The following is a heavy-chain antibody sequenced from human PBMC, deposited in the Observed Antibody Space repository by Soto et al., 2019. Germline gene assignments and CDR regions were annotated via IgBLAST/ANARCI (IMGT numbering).Heavy chain of an antibody. Sequence: SETLSLTCAVYGGSFSGYYWTWIRQSPGKGLEWIGEINHSGSTNYNPSLKSRVSISVDTSKNQFSLKLNSVTAADTAIYYCAVGINWFDPWGQGTLVTVSS. V-gene: IGHV4-34*01. D-gene: IGHD7-27*01. CDR2: INHSGST. CDR3: AVGINWFDP. CDR1: GGSFSGYY. J-gene: IGHJ5*02.